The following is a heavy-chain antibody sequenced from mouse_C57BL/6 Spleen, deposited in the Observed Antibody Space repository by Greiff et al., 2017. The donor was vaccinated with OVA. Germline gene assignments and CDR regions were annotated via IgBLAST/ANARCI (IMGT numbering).Heavy chain of an antibody. V-gene: IGHV1-82*01. J-gene: IGHJ1*03. CDR1: GYAFSSSW. D-gene: IGHD1-1*01. CDR3: ARNITTVADFDV. Sequence: QVQLQQSGPELVKPGASVKISCKASGYAFSSSWMNWVKQRPGQGLEWIGRIYPGDGDTNYNGKFKGKATLTAAKSSSTAYMQLSSLTAEDSAVYFCARNITTVADFDVWGTGTTVTVSS. CDR2: IYPGDGDT.